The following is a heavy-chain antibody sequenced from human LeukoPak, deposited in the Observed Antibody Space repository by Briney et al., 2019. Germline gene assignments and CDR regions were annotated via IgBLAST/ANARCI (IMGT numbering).Heavy chain of an antibody. CDR2: IYRNGST. D-gene: IGHD3-3*01. V-gene: IGHV4-4*02. CDR1: GGSISSSNW. J-gene: IGHJ4*02. Sequence: SGTLSLTCAVSGGSISSSNWWSWVRQPPGKGLEWFGSIYRNGSTYYNPSLKSRVTISVDTSKNHFSLKLSSVAATDTAVYYCAREHNFWSNYYRDTYYFDYWGQGTLVTVSS. CDR3: AREHNFWSNYYRDTYYFDY.